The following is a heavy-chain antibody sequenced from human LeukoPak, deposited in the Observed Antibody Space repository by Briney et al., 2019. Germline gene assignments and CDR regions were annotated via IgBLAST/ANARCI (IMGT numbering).Heavy chain of an antibody. Sequence: SETLSLTCSVSGGSISLSYYYWGWIRQPPGKALEWIGSVYYSGTTSYNPSLKSRVTISVDTSKNQFSLKLSSVTAADTAVYYCARDFVGTMVRGVIIIGNWFDPWGQGTLVTVSS. CDR3: ARDFVGTMVRGVIIIGNWFDP. CDR2: VYYSGTT. J-gene: IGHJ5*02. V-gene: IGHV4-39*07. D-gene: IGHD3-10*01. CDR1: GGSISLSYYY.